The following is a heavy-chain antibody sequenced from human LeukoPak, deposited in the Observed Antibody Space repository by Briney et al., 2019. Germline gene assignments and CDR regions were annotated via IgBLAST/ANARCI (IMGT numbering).Heavy chain of an antibody. J-gene: IGHJ3*02. CDR2: IIPIFGTA. D-gene: IGHD1-7*01. CDR3: ARAASGITGTPDAFDI. CDR1: GGTFSSYA. Sequence: GASVKVSCKASGGTFSSYAISWVRQAPGQGLEWMGGIIPIFGTANYAQKFQGRVTITTDESTSTAYMELSSLRSEDTAVYYCARAASGITGTPDAFDIWGQGTMVTVSS. V-gene: IGHV1-69*05.